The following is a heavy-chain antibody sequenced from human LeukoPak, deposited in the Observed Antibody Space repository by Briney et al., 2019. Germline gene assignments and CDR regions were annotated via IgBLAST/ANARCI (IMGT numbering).Heavy chain of an antibody. J-gene: IGHJ6*03. Sequence: KTSETLSLTCTVSGGSISSGTYYWSWIRQPAGKGLEWIGRIFTSGSANYNPSLKSRVTISVDTSKNQFSLKLSSVTAADTAVYYCARHFKGVVRGYSGYSHWGPIYMDVWGKGTTVTISS. CDR2: IFTSGSA. CDR1: GGSISSGTYY. V-gene: IGHV4-61*02. D-gene: IGHD5-12*01. CDR3: ARHFKGVVRGYSGYSHWGPIYMDV.